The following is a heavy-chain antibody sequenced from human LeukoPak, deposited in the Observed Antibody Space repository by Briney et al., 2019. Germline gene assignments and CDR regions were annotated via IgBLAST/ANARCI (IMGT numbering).Heavy chain of an antibody. CDR2: ISAYNGNT. Sequence: ASVTVSCKASGYTFTSYGISWVRHAPGQGLEWMGWISAYNGNTNYAQKLQGRVTMTTDTSTSTAYMELRSLRSDDTAVYYCAREVGGRDSSGYYYVDAFDIWGQGTMVTVSS. V-gene: IGHV1-18*01. CDR1: GYTFTSYG. CDR3: AREVGGRDSSGYYYVDAFDI. D-gene: IGHD3-22*01. J-gene: IGHJ3*02.